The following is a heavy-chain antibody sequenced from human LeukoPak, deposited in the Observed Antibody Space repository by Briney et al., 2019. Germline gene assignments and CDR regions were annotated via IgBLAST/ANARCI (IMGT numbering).Heavy chain of an antibody. D-gene: IGHD1-26*01. CDR3: ARGYMGATSYFDY. J-gene: IGHJ4*02. CDR2: ISAYNGNT. Sequence: ASVKVSCKASGYTFTNYGFSWARQAPGQGLEWMGWISAYNGNTNHAQNFQGRVTMTTDASTSTAYMELTSLRSDDTAVYFCARGYMGATSYFDYWGQGALVTVSS. V-gene: IGHV1-18*01. CDR1: GYTFTNYG.